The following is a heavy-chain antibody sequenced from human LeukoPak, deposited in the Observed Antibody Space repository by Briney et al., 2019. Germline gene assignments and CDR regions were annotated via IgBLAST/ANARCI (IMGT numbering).Heavy chain of an antibody. J-gene: IGHJ2*01. CDR1: GFTFSSYW. Sequence: PGGSLRLSCAASGFTFSSYWMSWVRQAPGKGLEWVSSISSSSSYIYYADSVKGRFTISRDNAKNSLYLQMNSLRAEDTAVYYCARDAVLQLYPTNWYFDLWGRGTLVTVSS. V-gene: IGHV3-21*01. CDR3: ARDAVLQLYPTNWYFDL. CDR2: ISSSSSYI. D-gene: IGHD5-18*01.